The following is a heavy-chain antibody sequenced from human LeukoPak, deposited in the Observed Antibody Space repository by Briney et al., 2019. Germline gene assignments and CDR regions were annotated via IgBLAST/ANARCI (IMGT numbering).Heavy chain of an antibody. CDR2: ISSSGSTI. D-gene: IGHD3-22*01. CDR1: GFTFSSYE. CDR3: AKDSSYYYDSSGYYGY. V-gene: IGHV3-48*03. J-gene: IGHJ4*02. Sequence: GGSLRLSCAASGFTFSSYEMNWVRQAPGKGLEWVSYISSSGSTIYYADSVKGRFTISRDNSKNTLYLQMNSLRAEDTAVYYCAKDSSYYYDSSGYYGYWGQGTLVTVSS.